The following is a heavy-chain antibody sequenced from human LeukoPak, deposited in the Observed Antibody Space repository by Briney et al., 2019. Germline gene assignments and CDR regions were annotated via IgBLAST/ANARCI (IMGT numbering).Heavy chain of an antibody. J-gene: IGHJ4*02. CDR3: ATDLLDLGYCSSTSCYNKSDY. CDR1: GYTFTGYY. Sequence: ASVKVSCKASGYTFTGYYMHWVRQAPGQGLEWMGWVNPNRGGTNYAQKFQGRVTMTRDTSISTAYMELSRLRSDDTAVYYCATDLLDLGYCSSTSCYNKSDYWGQGTLVTVSS. V-gene: IGHV1-2*02. D-gene: IGHD2-2*02. CDR2: VNPNRGGT.